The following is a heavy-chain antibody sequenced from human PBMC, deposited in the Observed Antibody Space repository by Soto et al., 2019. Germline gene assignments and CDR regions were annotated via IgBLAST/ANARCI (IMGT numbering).Heavy chain of an antibody. V-gene: IGHV3-30*18. Sequence: VQLVESGGGVVQPGRSLRLSCAASGFTFSDYAMHWVRQAPGKGLEWVAVVSHDGRNTHYADSVKGRFTISRDSSKNRVAMEMTSLRAEDTAVYYWAKGGRQWLVPSDFTYGGQGALATVS. CDR1: GFTFSDYA. CDR3: AKGGRQWLVPSDFTY. CDR2: VSHDGRNT. J-gene: IGHJ4*02. D-gene: IGHD6-19*01.